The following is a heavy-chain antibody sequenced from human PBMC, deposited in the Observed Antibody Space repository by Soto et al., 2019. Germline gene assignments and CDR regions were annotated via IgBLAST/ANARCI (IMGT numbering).Heavy chain of an antibody. CDR3: ARGRYSGSYRINDY. CDR1: GYTFTSYD. Sequence: GASVKVSCKASGYTFTSYDINWVRQATGQGLEWMGWMNPNSGNTDYAQKFQGRVTMTRNTSISTAYMELSSLRSEDTAVYYCARGRYSGSYRINDYWGQGTLVTVSS. CDR2: MNPNSGNT. D-gene: IGHD1-26*01. J-gene: IGHJ4*02. V-gene: IGHV1-8*01.